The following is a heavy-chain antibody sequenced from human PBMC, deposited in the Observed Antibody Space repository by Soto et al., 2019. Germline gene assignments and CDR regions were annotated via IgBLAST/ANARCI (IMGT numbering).Heavy chain of an antibody. CDR1: GDSINSGGYY. Sequence: SETLSLTCTVSGDSINSGGYYWSWIRQHPGKGLEWIGYVYYSGSTYYNPSLKSRVTISVDTSKNQFSLKLSSVTAADTAVYYCANMPLPDYGKPQSFYYYMDVWGNGTTVTVSS. J-gene: IGHJ6*03. CDR2: VYYSGST. V-gene: IGHV4-31*03. CDR3: ANMPLPDYGKPQSFYYYMDV. D-gene: IGHD4-17*01.